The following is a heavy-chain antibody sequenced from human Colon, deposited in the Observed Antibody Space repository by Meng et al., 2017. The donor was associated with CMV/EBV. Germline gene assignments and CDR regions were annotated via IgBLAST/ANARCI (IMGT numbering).Heavy chain of an antibody. D-gene: IGHD1-14*01. Sequence: SETLSLTCNVSGYSISSGYYWGWIRQPPGKGLEWIGEINHSGSTDYNPSLKSRVTISVDTSKNQFSLKLSSVTAADTAVYYCARGRRKMLSARKYYYYGMDVWGQGTTVTVSS. CDR1: GYSISSGYY. J-gene: IGHJ6*02. CDR3: ARGRRKMLSARKYYYYGMDV. V-gene: IGHV4-38-2*02. CDR2: INHSGST.